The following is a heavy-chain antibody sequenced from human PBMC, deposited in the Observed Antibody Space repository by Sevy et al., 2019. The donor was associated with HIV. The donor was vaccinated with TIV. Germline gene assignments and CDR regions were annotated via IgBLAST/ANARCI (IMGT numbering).Heavy chain of an antibody. CDR3: ARKSVSYSHFDY. V-gene: IGHV3-13*01. D-gene: IGHD1-26*01. CDR2: FGIAGDT. Sequence: GGSLRLSCAASGFTFSYYDMHWVRQPTGKGLEWVSGFGIAGDTYYSDSVKGRFTISRENAKNSLYLHMNSLRAGDTDEYYYARKSVSYSHFDYWGQGTLVTVSS. CDR1: GFTFSYYD. J-gene: IGHJ4*02.